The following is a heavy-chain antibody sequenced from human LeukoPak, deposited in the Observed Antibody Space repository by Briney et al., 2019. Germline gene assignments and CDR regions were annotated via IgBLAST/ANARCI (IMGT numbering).Heavy chain of an antibody. J-gene: IGHJ4*02. CDR2: ISGSGGST. Sequence: GGSLRLSCAASGFTFSSYAMSWVRQAPGKGLEWVSAISGSGGSTYYADSVKGRFTISRDNSKNTLYLQMNSLRAEDTAVYYCAKAQSWITMIVVAPPDYWGQGTLVTVSS. CDR1: GFTFSSYA. CDR3: AKAQSWITMIVVAPPDY. D-gene: IGHD3-22*01. V-gene: IGHV3-23*01.